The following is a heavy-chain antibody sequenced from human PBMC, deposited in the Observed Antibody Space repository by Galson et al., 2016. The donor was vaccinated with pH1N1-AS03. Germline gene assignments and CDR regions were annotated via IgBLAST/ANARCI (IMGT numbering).Heavy chain of an antibody. Sequence: QSGAAVKQPEESLKISCKASGYLFTNYWIAWVRQMPGKGLVWMGIIYPSDSDARYSPSFQGQVTFSADKSTSTAYLHLTTLKAADSAIYYCSRHASPTTLSCHFDSWGRGTLVTVSS. CDR2: IYPSDSDA. J-gene: IGHJ4*02. CDR1: GYLFTNYW. V-gene: IGHV5-51*01. D-gene: IGHD2/OR15-2a*01. CDR3: SRHASPTTLSCHFDS.